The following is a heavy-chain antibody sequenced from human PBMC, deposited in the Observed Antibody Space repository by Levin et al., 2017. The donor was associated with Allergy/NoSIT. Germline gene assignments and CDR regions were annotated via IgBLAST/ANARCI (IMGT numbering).Heavy chain of an antibody. J-gene: IGHJ4*02. Sequence: PSETLSLTCSVSGVPVSLTTYYWGWIRQPLGKGLEWIGSIYSTGSTYSSPSLKSRVTISVDTSKNQFSLDLTAVTAADTGVYYCAGQPPILSGNSWGQGSLVTVSS. CDR1: GVPVSLTTYY. V-gene: IGHV4-39*01. D-gene: IGHD4-23*01. CDR3: AGQPPILSGNS. CDR2: IYSTGST.